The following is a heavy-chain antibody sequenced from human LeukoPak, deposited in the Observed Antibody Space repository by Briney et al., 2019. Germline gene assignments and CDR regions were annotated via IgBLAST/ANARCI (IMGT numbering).Heavy chain of an antibody. CDR3: ARSRVWSDYWGYFDY. CDR1: GGSISSYY. V-gene: IGHV4-59*01. CDR2: IYHSGST. D-gene: IGHD3-3*01. J-gene: IGHJ4*02. Sequence: SETLSLTCTVSGGSISSYYWSWVRQPPGKGLEWIGYIYHSGSTNYNPSLKSRVNLSVDMAKNQISLKMSSMTAADTAVYYCARSRVWSDYWGYFDYWGQGTLVTVSS.